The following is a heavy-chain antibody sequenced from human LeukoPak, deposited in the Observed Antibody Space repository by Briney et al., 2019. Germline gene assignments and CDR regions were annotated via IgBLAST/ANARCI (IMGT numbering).Heavy chain of an antibody. J-gene: IGHJ3*02. CDR2: INPNSGGT. CDR3: KRGYYDSSGFLDAFDI. V-gene: IGHV1-2*02. D-gene: IGHD3-22*01. Sequence: ASVKVSCTASGYTFTGYYMHWVRQAPGQGLEWMGWINPNSGGTNYAQKFQGRVTMTRDTSISTAYMELSRLRSDDTAVYYCKRGYYDSSGFLDAFDIWGQGTMVTVSS. CDR1: GYTFTGYY.